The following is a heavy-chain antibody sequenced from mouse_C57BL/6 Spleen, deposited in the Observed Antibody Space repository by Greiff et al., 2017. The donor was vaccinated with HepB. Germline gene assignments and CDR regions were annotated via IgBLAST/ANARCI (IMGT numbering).Heavy chain of an antibody. CDR2: IDPSDSYT. D-gene: IGHD2-4*01. CDR1: GYTFTSYW. V-gene: IGHV1-50*01. Sequence: QVHVKQSGAELVKPGASVKLSCKASGYTFTSYWMQWVKQRPGQGLEWIGEIDPSDSYTNYNQKFKGKATLTVDTSSSTAYMQLSSLTSEDSAVYYCARSFDDYDPLADWGQGTTLTVSS. CDR3: ARSFDDYDPLAD. J-gene: IGHJ2*01.